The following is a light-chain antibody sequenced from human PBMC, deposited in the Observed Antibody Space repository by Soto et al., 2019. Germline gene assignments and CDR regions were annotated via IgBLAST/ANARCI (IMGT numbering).Light chain of an antibody. V-gene: IGKV3-20*01. J-gene: IGKJ2*01. CDR1: QSVGSSY. CDR2: GAS. Sequence: EIVLTQSPGTLSLSPGERATLSCRASQSVGSSYLAWYQQKPGQAPRLLIYGASSRATGIPDRFSGSGSVTDFTLTISRLDPEDFAVYYCQQYGSSPYTFGQGTKLEIK. CDR3: QQYGSSPYT.